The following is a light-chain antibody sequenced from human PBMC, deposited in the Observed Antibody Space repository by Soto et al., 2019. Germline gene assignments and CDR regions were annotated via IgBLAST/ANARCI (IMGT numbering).Light chain of an antibody. J-gene: IGLJ2*01. CDR3: AAWDDSLNGVV. Sequence: QSVLTQPPSASGTPGQRVTISCSGSSSNIGSNSVNWYQQLPGTAPKLLIYSNNQRPSGVPDRFSGSKSGTSASLAISGLXXXXXXXXXCAAWDDSLNGVVFGGGTKLTVL. CDR1: SSNIGSNS. V-gene: IGLV1-44*01. CDR2: SNN.